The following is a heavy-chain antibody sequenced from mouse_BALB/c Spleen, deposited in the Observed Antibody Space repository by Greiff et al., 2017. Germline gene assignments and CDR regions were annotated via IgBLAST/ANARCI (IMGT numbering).Heavy chain of an antibody. CDR1: GFTFSSYA. V-gene: IGHV5-6-5*01. CDR3: ARTGYDYDWYFDV. Sequence: DVKLVESGGGLVKPGGSLKLSCAASGFTFSSYAMSWVRQTPEKRLEWVASISSGGSTYYPDSVKGRFTISRDNARNILYLQMSSLRSEDTAMYYCARTGYDYDWYFDVWGAGTTVTVSS. D-gene: IGHD2-4*01. J-gene: IGHJ1*01. CDR2: ISSGGST.